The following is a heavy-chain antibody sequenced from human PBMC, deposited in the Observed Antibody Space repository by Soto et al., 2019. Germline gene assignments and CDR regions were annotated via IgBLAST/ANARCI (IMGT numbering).Heavy chain of an antibody. CDR1: GFTFSSYG. Sequence: QVQLVESGGGVVQPGRSLRLSCAASGFTFSSYGMQWVRQAPGKGLEWVAVIWYDGSNKYYADSVKGRFTISRDNSKNTLYLQMNSLRAEDTAVYYCARDPLPYCSGGSCYNWFDPWGQGTLVTVSS. CDR2: IWYDGSNK. D-gene: IGHD2-15*01. J-gene: IGHJ5*02. V-gene: IGHV3-33*01. CDR3: ARDPLPYCSGGSCYNWFDP.